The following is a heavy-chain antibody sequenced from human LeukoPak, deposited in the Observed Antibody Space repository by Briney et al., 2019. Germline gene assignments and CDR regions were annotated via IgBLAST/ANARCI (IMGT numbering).Heavy chain of an antibody. CDR2: IRYDGSNK. D-gene: IGHD3-3*01. CDR3: AKEWGLRSFAY. V-gene: IGHV3-30*02. Sequence: QTGGSLRLSRAASGFTFSSYGMHSVRQAPGKGLECAAFIRYDGSNKYYADSVKSRFTISRDNTKNTLYLQMSSLRAEDTAVYYFAKEWGLRSFAYGGQGSLVTVSS. J-gene: IGHJ4*01. CDR1: GFTFSSYG.